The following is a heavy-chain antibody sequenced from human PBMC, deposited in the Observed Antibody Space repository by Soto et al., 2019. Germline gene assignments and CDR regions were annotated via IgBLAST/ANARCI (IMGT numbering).Heavy chain of an antibody. CDR3: ARVGERGVGGVKYYYYYYGRDV. CDR1: GGTFSSYA. D-gene: IGHD3-16*01. Sequence: SCKASGGTFSSYAISWVRQAPGQGLEWMGGIIPIFGTANYAQKFQGRVTITADESTSTAYMELSSLRSEDTAVYYCARVGERGVGGVKYYYYYYGRDVWGQGPTVTVSS. V-gene: IGHV1-69*01. CDR2: IIPIFGTA. J-gene: IGHJ6*02.